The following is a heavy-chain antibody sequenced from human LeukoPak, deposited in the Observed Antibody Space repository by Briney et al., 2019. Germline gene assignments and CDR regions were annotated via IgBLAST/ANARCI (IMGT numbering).Heavy chain of an antibody. Sequence: ASVKVSCKASGYTFTSYGISWVRQAPGQGLEWMGWINPNSGDTHYALKFRGRVTLTRDTSISTAYMDLSRLTSDDTAVYYCARDLTGTSDYWGQGTLLTVSS. J-gene: IGHJ4*02. CDR3: ARDLTGTSDY. D-gene: IGHD1-20*01. V-gene: IGHV1-2*02. CDR1: GYTFTSYG. CDR2: INPNSGDT.